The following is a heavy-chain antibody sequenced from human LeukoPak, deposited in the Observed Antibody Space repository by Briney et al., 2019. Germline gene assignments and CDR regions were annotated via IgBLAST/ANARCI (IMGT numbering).Heavy chain of an antibody. J-gene: IGHJ4*02. D-gene: IGHD1-26*01. CDR2: IYSGGST. Sequence: GGSLRLSCAASRFTFSSYAMSWVRQAPGKGLEWVSVIYSGGSTYYADSVKGRFTISRDNSKNTLYLQMNSLRAEDTAVYYCARDYSGSHWGQGTLVTVSS. V-gene: IGHV3-66*01. CDR3: ARDYSGSH. CDR1: RFTFSSYA.